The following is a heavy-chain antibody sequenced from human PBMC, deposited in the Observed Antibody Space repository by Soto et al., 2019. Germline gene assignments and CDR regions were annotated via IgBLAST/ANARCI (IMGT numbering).Heavy chain of an antibody. CDR3: VRLEGLATFSYSFDF. V-gene: IGHV4-39*01. CDR1: DDSINSDKYY. J-gene: IGHJ4*02. D-gene: IGHD3-9*01. Sequence: QLQLQESGPGLVKPSETLSLTCSVSDDSINSDKYYWGWIRQPPGKGLEWIGSIYYRGNAYYNPSLQTRVTTSLDKPRSQFSLKLKSVTAADSAVYFCVRLEGLATFSYSFDFWGPGARVTVSS. CDR2: IYYRGNA.